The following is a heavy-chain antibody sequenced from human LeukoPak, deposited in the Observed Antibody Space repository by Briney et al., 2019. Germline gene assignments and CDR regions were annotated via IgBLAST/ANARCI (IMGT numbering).Heavy chain of an antibody. CDR2: IYTSGST. V-gene: IGHV4-61*02. CDR1: GGSFSSGSYY. Sequence: SETLSLTCTVSGGSFSSGSYYWSWIRQPAGKGLEWIGRIYTSGSTNYNPSLKSRVTISVDTSKNQFSLKLTSVTAADTAVYYCARDGDGYGDDSRHWYFDLWGRGTLVTVSS. J-gene: IGHJ2*01. CDR3: ARDGDGYGDDSRHWYFDL. D-gene: IGHD4-17*01.